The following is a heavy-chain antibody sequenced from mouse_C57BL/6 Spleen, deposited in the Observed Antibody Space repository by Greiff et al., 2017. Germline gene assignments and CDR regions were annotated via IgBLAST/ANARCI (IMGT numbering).Heavy chain of an antibody. CDR2: IYPCDGRT. CDR3: AGGSSYEGFDY. CDR1: GYTFTDHT. Sequence: QVQLKQSDAELVKPGASVKISCKVSGYTFTDHTIHWMKQRPEQGLEWIGYIYPCDGRTKYNEKFKGKATLTAYKSSSTAYLQLHSLTSEDSAVXFCAGGSSYEGFDYWGQGTMVTVSA. J-gene: IGHJ3*01. D-gene: IGHD1-1*01. V-gene: IGHV1-78*01.